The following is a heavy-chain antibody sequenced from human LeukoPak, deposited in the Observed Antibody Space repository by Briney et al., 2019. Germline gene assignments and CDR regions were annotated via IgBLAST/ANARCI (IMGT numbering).Heavy chain of an antibody. V-gene: IGHV5-10-1*04. J-gene: IGHJ4*02. D-gene: IGHD3-10*01. CDR2: IDPSDSYT. Sequence: GESLKISCKCSGYSFTSYWISWVRQMPGKGLEWMGRIDPSDSYTNYSPSLQAQVTISADKSITTAYLQWSSLRASDTAMYFCAKLRDGRAFGAIDYWGQGTLVTVSS. CDR3: AKLRDGRAFGAIDY. CDR1: GYSFTSYW.